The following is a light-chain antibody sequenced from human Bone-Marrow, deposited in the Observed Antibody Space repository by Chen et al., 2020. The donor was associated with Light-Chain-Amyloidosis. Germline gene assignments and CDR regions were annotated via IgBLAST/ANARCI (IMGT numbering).Light chain of an antibody. J-gene: IGLJ1*01. CDR2: AVS. V-gene: IGLV2-14*01. Sequence: SALTQPASVSGSPGQPITISCTGTSGDVGTYNYVSWYQQHPGKAPKVMIYAVSNRPSVVSNRFSGSKSGNTASLTISGLQAEDEADYYCSSFTSSSSYVFGPGTKVTVL. CDR1: SGDVGTYNY. CDR3: SSFTSSSSYV.